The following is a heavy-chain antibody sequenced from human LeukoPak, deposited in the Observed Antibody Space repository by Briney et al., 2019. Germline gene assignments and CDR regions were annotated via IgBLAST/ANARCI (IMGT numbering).Heavy chain of an antibody. V-gene: IGHV1-18*01. CDR1: GYTFTNYG. CDR3: ARDCIGCLGFDY. D-gene: IGHD5/OR15-5a*01. J-gene: IGHJ4*02. Sequence: RASVKVSCKASGYTFTNYGISLVRQAPGQGLEWMGWVSAYADDTNYVQKFRGRITMTTDTSTSTAYVELRSLRSDDTAVYYCARDCIGCLGFDYWGQGTLVTVSS. CDR2: VSAYADDT.